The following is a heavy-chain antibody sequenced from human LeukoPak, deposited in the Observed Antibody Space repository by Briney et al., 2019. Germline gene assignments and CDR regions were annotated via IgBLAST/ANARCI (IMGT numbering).Heavy chain of an antibody. J-gene: IGHJ3*02. CDR2: IHYSGST. D-gene: IGHD3-22*01. V-gene: IGHV4-59*01. CDR3: ARANFYYDSSGLI. CDR1: GGSISSYY. Sequence: SETLSLACTVSGGSISSYYWSWIRQPPGKGLEWIGYIHYSGSTNYNPSLKSRVTISVDTSKNQFSLKLSSVTAADTAVYYCARANFYYDSSGLIWGQGTMVTVSS.